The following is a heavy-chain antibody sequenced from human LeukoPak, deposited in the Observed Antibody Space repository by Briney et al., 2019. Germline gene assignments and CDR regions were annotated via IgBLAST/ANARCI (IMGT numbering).Heavy chain of an antibody. J-gene: IGHJ4*02. D-gene: IGHD3-10*01. V-gene: IGHV1-18*01. CDR1: GYTFTSYG. CDR2: ISACNGNT. CDR3: ARGGMYYYGSGSLGHFDY. Sequence: ASVKVSCKASGYTFTSYGISWVRQAPGQGLEWMGWISACNGNTNYAQKLQGRVTMTTDTSTSTAYMELRSLRSDDTAVYYCARGGMYYYGSGSLGHFDYWGQGTLVTVSS.